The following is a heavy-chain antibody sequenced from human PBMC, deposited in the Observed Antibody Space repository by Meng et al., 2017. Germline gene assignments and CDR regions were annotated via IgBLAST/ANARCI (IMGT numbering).Heavy chain of an antibody. V-gene: IGHV3-48*03. J-gene: IGHJ4*02. CDR2: ISSSGSTI. Sequence: GESLKISCAASGFTFSRYEMNWVRQAPGKGLEWVSYISSSGSTIYYADSVKGRFTISRDNAKNSLYLQMNSLRAEDTALYYCAREGDYYGSGSFDYWGQGTLVTVSS. CDR3: AREGDYYGSGSFDY. D-gene: IGHD3-10*01. CDR1: GFTFSRYE.